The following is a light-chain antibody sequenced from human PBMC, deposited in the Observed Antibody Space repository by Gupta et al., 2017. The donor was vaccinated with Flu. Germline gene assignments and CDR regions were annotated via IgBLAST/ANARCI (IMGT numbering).Light chain of an antibody. V-gene: IGKV3-15*01. CDR1: QSVSIK. CDR3: QQYNDWPLYT. J-gene: IGKJ2*01. Sequence: PTTLSVSPGERATLSCRASQSVSIKLAWYQQQPGQAPRLLIYGASTRATGIPARFSGSGSGTEFTLTISSLQSEDFAVYYCQQYNDWPLYTFGQGTKLEIK. CDR2: GAS.